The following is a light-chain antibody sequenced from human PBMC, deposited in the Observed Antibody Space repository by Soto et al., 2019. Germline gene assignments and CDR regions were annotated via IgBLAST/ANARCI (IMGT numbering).Light chain of an antibody. V-gene: IGKV1-27*01. CDR2: DAS. J-gene: IGKJ2*01. CDR1: QDISNF. CDR3: QEYNSLLYT. Sequence: DIQMTQSPSSLSASVGDRVTITCRESQDISNFLAWYQQKRGKVPKLLVYDASTLQSGVPTRFSGSGSGTHFTLTISSLQPEDVASYYCQEYNSLLYTFGQGTKLEIK.